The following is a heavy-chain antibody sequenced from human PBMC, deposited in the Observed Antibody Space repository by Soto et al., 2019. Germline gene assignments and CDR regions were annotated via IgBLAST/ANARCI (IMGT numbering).Heavy chain of an antibody. CDR1: GGSISSSNW. J-gene: IGHJ6*02. Sequence: PSETLSLTCAVSGGSISSSNWWSWVRQPPGKGLEWIGEIYHSGSTNCNPSLKSRVTISVDKSKNQFSLKLSSVTAADTAVYYCATGGHVAGSYYYYYGTDVWGQGTTVTVSS. CDR2: IYHSGST. D-gene: IGHD6-19*01. CDR3: ATGGHVAGSYYYYYGTDV. V-gene: IGHV4-4*02.